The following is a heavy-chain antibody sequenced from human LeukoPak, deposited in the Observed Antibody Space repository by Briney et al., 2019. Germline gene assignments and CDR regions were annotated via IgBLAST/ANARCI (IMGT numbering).Heavy chain of an antibody. D-gene: IGHD2-2*01. Sequence: GGTLRLSCAASGFTFSSYGMSWVRQAPGKGLEWVSAISGSGGSTYYADSVKGRFTISRDNSKNTLYLQMNSLRAEDTAVYYCAKDLDGSTSYFGYWGQGTLVTVSS. CDR3: AKDLDGSTSYFGY. CDR1: GFTFSSYG. J-gene: IGHJ4*02. CDR2: ISGSGGST. V-gene: IGHV3-23*01.